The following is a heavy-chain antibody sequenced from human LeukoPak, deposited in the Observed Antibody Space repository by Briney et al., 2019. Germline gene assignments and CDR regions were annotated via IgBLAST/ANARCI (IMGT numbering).Heavy chain of an antibody. J-gene: IGHJ6*03. CDR1: GGSISSSSFY. D-gene: IGHD3-16*01. V-gene: IGHV4-61*01. Sequence: SETLSLTCTVSGGSISSSSFYWGWIRQPPGKGLEWIGYIYYSGSTNYNPSLKSRVTISVDTSKNQFSLKLSSVTAADTAVYYCARDRLRFYYMDVWGKGTTVTVSS. CDR3: ARDRLRFYYMDV. CDR2: IYYSGST.